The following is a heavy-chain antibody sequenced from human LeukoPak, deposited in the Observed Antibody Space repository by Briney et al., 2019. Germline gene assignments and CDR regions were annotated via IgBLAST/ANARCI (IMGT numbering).Heavy chain of an antibody. Sequence: GGSLRLSCAASGFTFSSYSMNWVRQAPGKGLEWVSSISSSSSYIYYADSVKGRFTISRDNAKNSLYLQMNSLRAEDTAVYYCARDPSSNYYYGSGSYAFDIWGQGTMVTVSS. CDR3: ARDPSSNYYYGSGSYAFDI. CDR2: ISSSSSYI. V-gene: IGHV3-21*01. J-gene: IGHJ3*02. D-gene: IGHD3-10*01. CDR1: GFTFSSYS.